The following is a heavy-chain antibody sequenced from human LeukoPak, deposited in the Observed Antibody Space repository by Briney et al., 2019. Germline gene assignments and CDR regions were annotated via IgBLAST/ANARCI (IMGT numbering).Heavy chain of an antibody. CDR3: ARRAYCSSTSCYTDYYYGMDV. CDR2: IYPGDSDT. Sequence: GESLRISCKGSGYSFTSYWIGWVRQMPGKGLEWMGIIYPGDSDTRYSPSFQGQVTISADKSISTAYLQWSSLKASDTAMYYCARRAYCSSTSCYTDYYYGMDVWGQGTTVTVSS. CDR1: GYSFTSYW. J-gene: IGHJ6*02. D-gene: IGHD2-2*02. V-gene: IGHV5-51*01.